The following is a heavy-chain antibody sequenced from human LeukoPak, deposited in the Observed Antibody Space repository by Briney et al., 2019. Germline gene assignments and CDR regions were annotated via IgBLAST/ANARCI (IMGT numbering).Heavy chain of an antibody. CDR2: ITSGSGST. CDR3: TKERRGSYYAFGS. CDR1: GFSISDYY. Sequence: GRSLRLSCDASGFSISDYYMSWIRQSPGKGLEWISYITSGSGSTKYADSVKGRFTISRDKAKNSVALQLNSLRAEDTAVYYCTKERRGSYYAFGSWGQGTLVTVSS. D-gene: IGHD3-22*01. V-gene: IGHV3-11*05. J-gene: IGHJ4*02.